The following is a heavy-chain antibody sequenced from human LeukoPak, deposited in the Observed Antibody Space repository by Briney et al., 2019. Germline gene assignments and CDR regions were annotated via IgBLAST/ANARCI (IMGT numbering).Heavy chain of an antibody. V-gene: IGHV3-7*01. Sequence: GGSLRLSCAASGFTFSSYWMSWVRQAPGKGLEWVASIKQGGSEKYYVDSVKGRFTVSRDNAKNSLYLQMNSPRAEDTAVYYCATTTGYSSGWYPGFFDYWGQGTLVTVSS. CDR3: ATTTGYSSGWYPGFFDY. CDR2: IKQGGSEK. J-gene: IGHJ4*02. D-gene: IGHD6-19*01. CDR1: GFTFSSYW.